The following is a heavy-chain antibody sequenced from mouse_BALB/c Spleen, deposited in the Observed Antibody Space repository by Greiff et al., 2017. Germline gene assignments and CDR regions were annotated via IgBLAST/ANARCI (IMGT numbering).Heavy chain of an antibody. CDR3: ALNYVGAMDY. CDR2: IDPANGNT. CDR1: GFNIKDTY. V-gene: IGHV14-3*02. J-gene: IGHJ4*01. Sequence: EVQLQQSGAELVKPGASVKLSCTASGFNIKDTYMHWVKQRPEQGLEWIGRIDPANGNTKYDPKFQGKATITADTSSNTAYLQLSSLTSEDTAVYYCALNYVGAMDYWGQGTSVTVSS. D-gene: IGHD2-1*01.